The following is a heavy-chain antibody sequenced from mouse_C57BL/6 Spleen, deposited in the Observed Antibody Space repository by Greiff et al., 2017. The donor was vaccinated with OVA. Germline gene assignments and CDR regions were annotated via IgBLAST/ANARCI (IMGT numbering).Heavy chain of an antibody. CDR1: GYTFTSYG. D-gene: IGHD1-1*02. Sequence: VQGVESGAELARPGASVKLSCKASGYTFTSYGISWVKQRTGQGLEWIGEIYPRSGNTYYNEKFKGKATLTADKSSSTAYMELRSLTSEDSAVYFCARSVDNFDYWGQGTTLTVSS. CDR3: ARSVDNFDY. V-gene: IGHV1-81*01. J-gene: IGHJ2*01. CDR2: IYPRSGNT.